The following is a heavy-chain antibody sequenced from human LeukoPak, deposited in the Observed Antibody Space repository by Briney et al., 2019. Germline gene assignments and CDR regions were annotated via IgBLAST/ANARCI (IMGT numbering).Heavy chain of an antibody. J-gene: IGHJ4*02. CDR3: ARSYDTNFDC. Sequence: GGSLRLSCAASGFTFSDYHMSWIRQAPGKGLEWVSYISSSSSYTNYADSVKGRFTISRDNAKNSLYLQMNSLRVEDTAVYYCARSYDTNFDCWGQGTLVTVSS. CDR1: GFTFSDYH. V-gene: IGHV3-11*03. D-gene: IGHD3-3*01. CDR2: ISSSSSYT.